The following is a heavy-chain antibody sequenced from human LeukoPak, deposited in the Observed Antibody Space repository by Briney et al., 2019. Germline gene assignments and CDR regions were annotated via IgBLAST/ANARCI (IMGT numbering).Heavy chain of an antibody. CDR1: GFTVSTNF. CDR2: IYSGGNT. D-gene: IGHD1-26*01. V-gene: IGHV3-53*01. J-gene: IGHJ4*02. Sequence: GGSLRLSCAASGFTVSTNFMSWVRQAPGKGLDYVSLIYSGGNTYYADSVKGRFTISRDSSKNTLYLQMNSLGAEDTAVYYCASGSPSDYWGQGTLVTVSS. CDR3: ASGSPSDY.